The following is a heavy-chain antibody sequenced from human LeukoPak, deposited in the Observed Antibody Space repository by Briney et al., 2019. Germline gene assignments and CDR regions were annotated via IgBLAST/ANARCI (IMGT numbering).Heavy chain of an antibody. Sequence: GASVKVSCKASGYTFTSCGISWVRQAPGQGLEWMGWIGAYNGNTNYAQKLQGRVTMTTDTSTSTAYMELRSLRSYDTAVYYCARDRYYGSGTYFDYWGQGTLVTVSS. CDR2: IGAYNGNT. V-gene: IGHV1-18*04. CDR3: ARDRYYGSGTYFDY. D-gene: IGHD3-10*01. J-gene: IGHJ4*02. CDR1: GYTFTSCG.